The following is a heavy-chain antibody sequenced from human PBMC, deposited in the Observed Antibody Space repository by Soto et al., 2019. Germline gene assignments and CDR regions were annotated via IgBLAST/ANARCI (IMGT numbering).Heavy chain of an antibody. J-gene: IGHJ6*02. CDR3: EREALGMDV. V-gene: IGHV3-53*01. Sequence: PGGSLRLSCAASGFAVSGNFMNWVRQAPGKGLEWVSVVYSGGSTYYADSVKGRFTLSRDKSKNTLYLQMNSLRAEDTAVYYCEREALGMDVWGQGTTVAVSS. CDR1: GFAVSGNF. CDR2: VYSGGST. D-gene: IGHD3-3*02.